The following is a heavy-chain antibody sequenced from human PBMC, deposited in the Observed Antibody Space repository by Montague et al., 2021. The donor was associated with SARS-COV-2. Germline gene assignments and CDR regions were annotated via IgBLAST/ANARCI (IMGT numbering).Heavy chain of an antibody. J-gene: IGHJ3*02. D-gene: IGHD4-23*01. Sequence: SETLSLTCTVSGGSISSYYWSWIRQPPGKGLEWIGYIYYSGSTNYNPSLKSRVTISVDMSKNQFSLKLSSVTAADTAVYYCARLRGDYGGTYDTFDIWGQGAMVTVSS. V-gene: IGHV4-59*08. CDR2: IYYSGST. CDR3: ARLRGDYGGTYDTFDI. CDR1: GGSISSYY.